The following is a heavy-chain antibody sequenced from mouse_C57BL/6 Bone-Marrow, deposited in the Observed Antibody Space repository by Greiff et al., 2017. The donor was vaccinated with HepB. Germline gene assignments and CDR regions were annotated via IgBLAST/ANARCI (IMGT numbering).Heavy chain of an antibody. D-gene: IGHD1-1*01. Sequence: VKVVESGPGLVQPSQSLSITCTVSGFSLTSYGVHWVRQSPGKGLEWLGVIWSGGSTDYNAAFISRLSISKDNSKSQVFFKMNSLQADDTAIYYCARAGYYYGPYAMDYWGQGTSVTVSS. CDR1: GFSLTSYG. V-gene: IGHV2-2*01. CDR2: IWSGGST. J-gene: IGHJ4*01. CDR3: ARAGYYYGPYAMDY.